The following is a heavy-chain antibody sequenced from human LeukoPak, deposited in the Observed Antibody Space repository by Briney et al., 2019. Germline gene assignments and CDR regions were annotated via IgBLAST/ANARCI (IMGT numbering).Heavy chain of an antibody. V-gene: IGHV4-39*01. D-gene: IGHD3-9*01. CDR1: GGSISSSTYY. J-gene: IGHJ4*02. CDR2: VYYTGST. Sequence: SETLSLTCTVSGGSISSSTYYWGWIRQPPGKGLEWIGSVYYTGSTYYNPSLKSRITILLDTSKNQISLKLSSVTAADTAVYYCSRGSYDILTGYSTLGEYWGQGTLVTVSS. CDR3: SRGSYDILTGYSTLGEY.